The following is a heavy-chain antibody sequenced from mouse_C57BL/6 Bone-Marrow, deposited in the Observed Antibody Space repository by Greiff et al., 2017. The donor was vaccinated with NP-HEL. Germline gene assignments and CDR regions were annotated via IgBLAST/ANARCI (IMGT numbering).Heavy chain of an antibody. D-gene: IGHD2-5*01. CDR3: ARSGYSNYRNYFDY. Sequence: VQLQQSGAELVRPGTSVKVSCKASGYAFTNYLIEWVKQRPGQGLEWIGVINPGSGGTNYNEKFKGKATLTADKSSSTAYMQLSSLTSEDSAVYFCARSGYSNYRNYFDYWGQGTTLTVSS. CDR2: INPGSGGT. V-gene: IGHV1-54*01. J-gene: IGHJ2*01. CDR1: GYAFTNYL.